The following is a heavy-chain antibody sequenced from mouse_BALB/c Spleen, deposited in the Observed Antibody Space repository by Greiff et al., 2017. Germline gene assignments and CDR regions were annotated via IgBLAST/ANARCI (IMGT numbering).Heavy chain of an antibody. CDR1: GFDFSRYW. V-gene: IGHV4-1*02. CDR3: ARREYFYGSSYRYFDV. D-gene: IGHD1-1*01. Sequence: EVKLMESGGGLVQPGGSLKLSCAASGFDFSRYWMSWVRQAPGKGLEWIGEINPDSSTINYTPSLKDKFIISRDNAKNTLYLQMSKVRSEDTALYYCARREYFYGSSYRYFDVWGAGTTVTVSS. J-gene: IGHJ1*01. CDR2: INPDSSTI.